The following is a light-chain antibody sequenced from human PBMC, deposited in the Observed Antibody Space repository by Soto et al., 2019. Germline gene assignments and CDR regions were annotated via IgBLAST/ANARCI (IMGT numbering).Light chain of an antibody. CDR1: QSVNSN. J-gene: IGKJ1*01. CDR2: DAS. Sequence: EIVMTQSPATLSVSPGETATLSCRASQSVNSNLAWYQQKPGQAPRLLISDASTRAAGLPARFSGSGSGTEFTLTISSLQSEDFAVYFCQQCNNWPKTFGQGTKVEIK. V-gene: IGKV3-15*01. CDR3: QQCNNWPKT.